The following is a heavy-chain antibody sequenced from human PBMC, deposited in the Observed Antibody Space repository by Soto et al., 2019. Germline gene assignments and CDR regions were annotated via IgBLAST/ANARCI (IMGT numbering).Heavy chain of an antibody. CDR1: GFTFSSYA. CDR3: ARVMAVGGYDQRDLFEP. CDR2: ISDSGGNT. Sequence: GGSLRLSCAASGFTFSSYAMNWVRQAPGKGLEWISAISDSGGNTYYADSVKGRFTISRDNSKNTVYLQVNSLRAEDTAVYYCARVMAVGGYDQRDLFEPRGQGTSVTGSS. D-gene: IGHD5-12*01. J-gene: IGHJ5*02. V-gene: IGHV3-23*01.